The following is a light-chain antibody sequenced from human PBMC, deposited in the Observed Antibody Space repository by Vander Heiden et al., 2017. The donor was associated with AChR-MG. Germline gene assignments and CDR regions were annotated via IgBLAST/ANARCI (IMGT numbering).Light chain of an antibody. Sequence: DIQMTQSPPSLSASVGDRVTITCQASQDTDNYLNWYQQKPGKAPKLLIYDASNLQTGVPSRFSGSGSGTDFTLTISSLQPEDIATYYCQQDDNFPLTFGQGTRLEIK. V-gene: IGKV1-33*01. CDR2: DAS. J-gene: IGKJ2*01. CDR1: QDTDNY. CDR3: QQDDNFPLT.